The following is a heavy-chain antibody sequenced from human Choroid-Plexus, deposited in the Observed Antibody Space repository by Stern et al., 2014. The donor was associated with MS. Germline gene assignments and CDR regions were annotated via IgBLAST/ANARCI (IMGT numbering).Heavy chain of an antibody. CDR2: ISYDGSK. CDR3: GGGGGGLTFFFDF. D-gene: IGHD3-10*01. J-gene: IGHJ4*02. V-gene: IGHV3-30*03. Sequence: VQLVESGGGVVQPGRPLRLSCAASGFSFSSFGMHWVRQAPGKGLEWVALISYDGSKDYGDAVKGRFAISRDNSKNTLYRESSSVGAEERAVGEGGGGGGGLTFFFDFWGQGSLVTVSS. CDR1: GFSFSSFG.